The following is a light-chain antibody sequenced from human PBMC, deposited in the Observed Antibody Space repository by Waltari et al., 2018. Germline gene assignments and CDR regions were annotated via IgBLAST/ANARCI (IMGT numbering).Light chain of an antibody. J-gene: IGKJ1*01. CDR2: KAS. CDR3: QHYISYSWT. CDR1: QSFNDW. Sequence: DIQMTQSPSTLSASVGDRVTITCRASQSFNDWLAWYQQKPGKAPKLLIYKASSLEPGVPSRFSGSGSGTEFTLTISSLQPDDFATYYCQHYISYSWTFGQGTKVEIK. V-gene: IGKV1-5*03.